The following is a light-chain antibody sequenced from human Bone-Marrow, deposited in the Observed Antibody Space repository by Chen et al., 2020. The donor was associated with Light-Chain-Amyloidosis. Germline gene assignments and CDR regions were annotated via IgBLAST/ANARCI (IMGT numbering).Light chain of an antibody. Sequence: SSLLTQPPSVSVAPGRTVTIPGGGNNIGSTSVHWYQQTPGQAPLLVVYDDSDRPSGIPERLSGSNSGNTATLTISRVEAGDEADYYCQVWDRSSDRPVFGGGTKLTVL. CDR2: DDS. CDR1: NIGSTS. V-gene: IGLV3-21*02. CDR3: QVWDRSSDRPV. J-gene: IGLJ3*02.